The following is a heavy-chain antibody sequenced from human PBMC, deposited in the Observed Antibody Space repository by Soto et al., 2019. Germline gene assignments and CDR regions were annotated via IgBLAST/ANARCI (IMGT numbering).Heavy chain of an antibody. CDR1: GGSISSYY. CDR3: ARDGAGGDGYYQP. D-gene: IGHD1-26*01. CDR2: IYYSGST. J-gene: IGHJ4*01. V-gene: IGHV4-59*01. Sequence: PSETLSLTCTVSGGSISSYYWSWIRQPPGKGLEWIGYIYYSGSTNYNPSLKSRVTISVDTSKNQFSLKLSSVTAADTAVYYCARDGAGGDGYYQPWGHGTLFPAPS.